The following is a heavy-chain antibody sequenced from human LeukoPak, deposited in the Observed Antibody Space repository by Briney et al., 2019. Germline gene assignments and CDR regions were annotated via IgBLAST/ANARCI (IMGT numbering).Heavy chain of an antibody. V-gene: IGHV3-74*03. D-gene: IGHD3-10*01. CDR1: GFTFSSYW. J-gene: IGHJ4*02. CDR3: ARDVVSGSGSCDY. Sequence: PGGSLRLSCAASGFTFSSYWMHWVRQAPGKGLVWVSRIRFDGGDTQYADSVKGRFIVSRDNAKNTVFLQMNNLRAEDTAVYYCARDVVSGSGSCDYWGQGALVTVSS. CDR2: IRFDGGDT.